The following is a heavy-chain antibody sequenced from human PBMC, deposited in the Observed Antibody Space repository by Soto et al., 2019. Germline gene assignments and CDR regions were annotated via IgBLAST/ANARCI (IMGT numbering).Heavy chain of an antibody. CDR2: ISRSSRNI. V-gene: IGHV3-21*01. CDR3: ARDLKVAGTNSFYYYGMDV. Sequence: EVQVVESGGGLVKPGGSLTLSCAASGFTFSNYTMNWVRQAPGKGLEWVSSISRSSRNIYYADSVKGRFTISRDNAKNALYLHMNSLRAGDTAVYYCARDLKVAGTNSFYYYGMDVWGQGTTVTVSS. CDR1: GFTFSNYT. D-gene: IGHD6-19*01. J-gene: IGHJ6*02.